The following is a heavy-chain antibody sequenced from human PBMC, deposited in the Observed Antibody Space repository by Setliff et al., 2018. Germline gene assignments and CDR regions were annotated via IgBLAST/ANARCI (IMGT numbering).Heavy chain of an antibody. D-gene: IGHD2-2*01. V-gene: IGHV3-30*02. CDR1: GFTFSTSA. Sequence: PGGSLRLSCATSGFTFSTSAMHWLRQSPDNRLEWLAYIHYGGGHIQYADSVKGRFTVSRDNAMDTRFLQMNGLTTDDTAKYCCAKDRWGYADPGGQGTRGTVSS. J-gene: IGHJ5*02. CDR2: IHYGGGHI. CDR3: AKDRWGYADP.